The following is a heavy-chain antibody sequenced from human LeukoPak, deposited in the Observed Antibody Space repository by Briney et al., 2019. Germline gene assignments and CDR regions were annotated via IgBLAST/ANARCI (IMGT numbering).Heavy chain of an antibody. CDR3: TRAHHNRSTSCYLVCYYYYYMDV. J-gene: IGHJ6*03. Sequence: SGRSLRLSCTAPGFTFGDYAMSWVRQAPGKGLEWVGFIRSKAYGGTTEYAASVKGRFTISRDDSKSIAYLQMNSLKTEDTAVYYRTRAHHNRSTSCYLVCYYYYYMDVWGKGSTVTVSS. CDR1: GFTFGDYA. V-gene: IGHV3-49*04. CDR2: IRSKAYGGTT. D-gene: IGHD2-2*01.